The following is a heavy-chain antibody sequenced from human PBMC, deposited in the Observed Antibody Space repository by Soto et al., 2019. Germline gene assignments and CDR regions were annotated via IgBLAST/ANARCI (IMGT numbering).Heavy chain of an antibody. Sequence: DVQLVESGGGLVQPGGSLKLSCAASEFTFSGSSMHWVRQASGKGLEWVGRIRSKTTNYATAYAASVKDRFTISRDDSKNTKYLQMSSLKTEDTAVSYCTPEGAGFKYWGQGTLVTVSS. CDR2: IRSKTTNYAT. D-gene: IGHD1-26*01. CDR1: EFTFSGSS. CDR3: TPEGAGFKY. V-gene: IGHV3-73*02. J-gene: IGHJ4*02.